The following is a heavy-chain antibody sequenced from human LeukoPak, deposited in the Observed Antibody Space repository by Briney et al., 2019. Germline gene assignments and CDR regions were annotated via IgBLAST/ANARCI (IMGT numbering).Heavy chain of an antibody. CDR1: GYSISSGYY. Sequence: SSETLSLTCAVSGYSISSGYYWGWIRQPPGKGLEWIGSIYHSGSTYYNPSLKSRVTISVDTSKNQFSLKLSSVTAADTAVYYCARDSMGAFDYWGQGTLVTVSS. CDR3: ARDSMGAFDY. D-gene: IGHD1-26*01. V-gene: IGHV4-38-2*02. CDR2: IYHSGST. J-gene: IGHJ4*02.